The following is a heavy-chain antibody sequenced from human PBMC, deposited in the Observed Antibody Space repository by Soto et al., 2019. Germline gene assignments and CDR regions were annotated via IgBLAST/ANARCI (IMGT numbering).Heavy chain of an antibody. CDR2: VSGGGTT. CDR1: GFTFSSCT. D-gene: IGHD1-1*01. J-gene: IGHJ4*02. Sequence: EVQLVESGGALVKPGGSLRLSCAVSGFTFSSCTMNWVRQAPGKGLEWVSSVSGGGTTYYADSVKGRFTISRDNARNSLYLQMNSLRTEDTAVYYCAREVQPVVRREYDCWGQGTLVTVSS. CDR3: AREVQPVVRREYDC. V-gene: IGHV3-21*01.